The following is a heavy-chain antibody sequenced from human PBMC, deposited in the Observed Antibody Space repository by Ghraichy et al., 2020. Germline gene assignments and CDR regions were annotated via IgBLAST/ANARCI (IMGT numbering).Heavy chain of an antibody. CDR1: GFTFSSYA. CDR3: ANLGRTTISRYNPFDY. CDR2: INSRGDTT. V-gene: IGHV3-23*01. J-gene: IGHJ4*02. Sequence: GASLRLSCAASGFTFSSYAMSWVRQTPGKRLEWVSAINSRGDTTYYTGSVQGRFSISRDNSKNTLFLQMNGLRVEDTAVYFCANLGRTTISRYNPFDYWGQGTPVTVSS. D-gene: IGHD1-14*01.